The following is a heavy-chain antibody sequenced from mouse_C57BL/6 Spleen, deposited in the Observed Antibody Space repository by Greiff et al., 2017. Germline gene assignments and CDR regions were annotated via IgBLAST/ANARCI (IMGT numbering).Heavy chain of an antibody. V-gene: IGHV1-22*01. D-gene: IGHD1-1*01. J-gene: IGHJ3*01. CDR2: INPNNGGT. Sequence: VQLKESGPELVKPGASVKMSCKASGYTFTDYNMHWVKQSHGKSLEWIGYINPNNGGTSYNQKFKGKATLTVNKSSSTAYMELRSLTSEDSAVYYCARGDLGVVAKAYWGQGTLVTVSA. CDR1: GYTFTDYN. CDR3: ARGDLGVVAKAY.